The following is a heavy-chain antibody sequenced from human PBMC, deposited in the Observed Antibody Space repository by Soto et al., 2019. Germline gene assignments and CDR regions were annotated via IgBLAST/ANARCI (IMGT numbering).Heavy chain of an antibody. V-gene: IGHV4-39*01. Sequence: QLQLQESGPGLVRPSETLSLTCTVSGVSIFSHSYYWGWIRQAQGKGREWIATINHSGSTYHNQSLKSRVTMSVDTSKNQLSLNLSSVTAADTAVYYCARRYAPRYSSGNNHFDLWGQGTLVTVSS. CDR3: ARRYAPRYSSGNNHFDL. J-gene: IGHJ4*02. D-gene: IGHD2-15*01. CDR1: GVSIFSHSYY. CDR2: INHSGST.